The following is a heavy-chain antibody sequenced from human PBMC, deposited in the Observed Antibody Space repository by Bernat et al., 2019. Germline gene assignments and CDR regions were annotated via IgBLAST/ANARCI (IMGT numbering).Heavy chain of an antibody. V-gene: IGHV4-59*01. D-gene: IGHD2-15*01. J-gene: IGHJ6*03. CDR1: RASMSDYY. CDR2: MHYSGNT. CDR3: ASVPLVCSDGSCYYYVDV. Sequence: QVQVQESGPGLVKPSETLSLTCTVSRASMSDYYWTWIRQPPGKGLEWIAYMHYSGNTDYNPSLKSRVTISIDTSKNQFSLKLSPVIAADTAVYYCASVPLVCSDGSCYYYVDVRGNGTTVTVSS.